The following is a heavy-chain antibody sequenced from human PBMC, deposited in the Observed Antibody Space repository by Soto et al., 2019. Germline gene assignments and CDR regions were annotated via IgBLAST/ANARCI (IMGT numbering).Heavy chain of an antibody. CDR1: GGSVSSGSYY. D-gene: IGHD3-22*01. Sequence: QVQLQESGPGLVKPSETLSLTCTVSGGSVSSGSYYWSWIRQPPGKGLEWIGYIYYSGSTNYNPSPKSRVSISVDTSKNQFSLKLSSVTAADTAVYYCARDRGYYDSSGYHSFDYWGQGTLVTVSS. CDR2: IYYSGST. V-gene: IGHV4-61*01. J-gene: IGHJ4*02. CDR3: ARDRGYYDSSGYHSFDY.